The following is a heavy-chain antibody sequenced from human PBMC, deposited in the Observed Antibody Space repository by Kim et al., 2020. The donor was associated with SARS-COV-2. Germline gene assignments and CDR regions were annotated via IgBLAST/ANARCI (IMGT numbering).Heavy chain of an antibody. CDR2: ISSGGSA. V-gene: IGHV4-39*01. CDR3: ARLVVRGIIISMFNSFDI. Sequence: SETLSLTCSVSGGSLSSSSYQWGWIRQPPGKGLEWIGSISSGGSAYYNPSLKSRVTLSVDTSNVQFSLNLTSVTATDTAVYYCARLVVRGIIISMFNSFDIWGQGTVVTVSS. D-gene: IGHD3-10*01. J-gene: IGHJ3*02. CDR1: GGSLSSSSYQ.